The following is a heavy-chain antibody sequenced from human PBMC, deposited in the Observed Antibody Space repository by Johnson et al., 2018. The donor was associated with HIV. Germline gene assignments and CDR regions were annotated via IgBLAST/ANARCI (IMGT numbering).Heavy chain of an antibody. J-gene: IGHJ3*02. CDR1: GFTFDDYT. CDR2: ISWDGGST. CDR3: ARKTYGTSLDAFDI. D-gene: IGHD3-10*01. Sequence: VQLVESGGGLVQPGGSLRLSCAASGFTFDDYTMHWVRQAPGKGLEWVSLISWDGGSTYYADSVKGRFTISRDNSKNTLFVQMDSLRAEDTAVYYCARKTYGTSLDAFDIWGQGTMVTVSS. V-gene: IGHV3-43*01.